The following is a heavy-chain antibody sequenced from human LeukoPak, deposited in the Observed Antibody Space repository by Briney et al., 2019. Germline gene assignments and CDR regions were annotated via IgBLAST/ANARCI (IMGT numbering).Heavy chain of an antibody. J-gene: IGHJ5*02. V-gene: IGHV4-30-4*08. Sequence: SQTLSLTCTVSGGSISSCDYYWSWIRQPPGKGLEWIGYIYYSGSTYYNPSLKSRVTISVDTSKNQFSLKLSSVTAADTAVYYCARDIVVVPAAIAWFDPWGQGTLVTVSS. D-gene: IGHD2-2*01. CDR3: ARDIVVVPAAIAWFDP. CDR1: GGSISSCDYY. CDR2: IYYSGST.